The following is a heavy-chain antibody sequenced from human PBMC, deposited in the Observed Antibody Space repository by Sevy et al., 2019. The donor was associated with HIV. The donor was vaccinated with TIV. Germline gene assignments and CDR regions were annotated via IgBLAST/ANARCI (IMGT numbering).Heavy chain of an antibody. Sequence: GGSLRLSCAASGFTISSYAMHWVRQAPGKGLEWVAVISYDGSNKYYADSVKGRFTISRDNSKNTLYLQMNSLRAEDTAVYYCARDGPYYDFWSGYYTDYYYGMDVWGQGTTVTVSS. D-gene: IGHD3-3*01. V-gene: IGHV3-30*04. CDR1: GFTISSYA. J-gene: IGHJ6*02. CDR3: ARDGPYYDFWSGYYTDYYYGMDV. CDR2: ISYDGSNK.